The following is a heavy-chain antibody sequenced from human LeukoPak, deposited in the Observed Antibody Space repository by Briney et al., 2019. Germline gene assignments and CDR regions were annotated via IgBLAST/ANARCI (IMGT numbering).Heavy chain of an antibody. D-gene: IGHD3-22*01. CDR3: ARGRPGSSGSYYRTS. CDR2: ITSGGGFK. V-gene: IGHV3-11*04. CDR1: GFPFSDFH. J-gene: IGHJ4*02. Sequence: PGGSLRLSCVGAGFPFSDFHMSWIRQAPGKGLEWVSYITSGGGFKYYADSVKGRFSISRDDSKNTVFLQMNSLRVEDTAVYYCARGRPGSSGSYYRTSWGQGTLVTVSS.